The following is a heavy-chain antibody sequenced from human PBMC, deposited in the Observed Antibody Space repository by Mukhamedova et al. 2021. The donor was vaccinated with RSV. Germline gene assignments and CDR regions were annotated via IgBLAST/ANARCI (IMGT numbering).Heavy chain of an antibody. CDR2: ISYDGSTT. CDR1: GFTFSNYA. D-gene: IGHD3-22*01. CDR3: ARDTTDGVIFD. V-gene: IGHV3-30*04. Sequence: GFTFSNYALHWVRQAPGKGLEWVAFISYDGSTTYYADSVKGRFTISRDNSKNALYLQMNSLRADDTAVFYCARDTTDGVIFD. J-gene: IGHJ3*01.